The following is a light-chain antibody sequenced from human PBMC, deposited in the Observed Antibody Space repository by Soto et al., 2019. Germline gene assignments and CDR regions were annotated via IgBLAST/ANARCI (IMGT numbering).Light chain of an antibody. CDR2: GAS. Sequence: ELVMTQSPDTPAKSPGERASLSCRASQSLGTKLAWYQQKPGQAPRLLIYGASTRATGIPARFSGSGSGTAFTLTISSLQSEDFAIYFCQQYNSWTWTFGQGTKVDIK. CDR3: QQYNSWTWT. V-gene: IGKV3D-15*01. CDR1: QSLGTK. J-gene: IGKJ1*01.